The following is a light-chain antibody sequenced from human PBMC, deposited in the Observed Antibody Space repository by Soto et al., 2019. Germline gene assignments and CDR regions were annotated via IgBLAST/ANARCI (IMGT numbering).Light chain of an antibody. Sequence: ETVLTQSPATLSLSPGDRATLSCGASQSVSSRYLAWYQQKPGLAPRLLIYDASTRATGIPDRFSGSGSGTDFTLTISTLEPEAFPLYYCQQYGSFPPHTFGQGTKLQIK. V-gene: IGKV3D-20*01. CDR1: QSVSSRY. CDR3: QQYGSFPPHT. J-gene: IGKJ2*01. CDR2: DAS.